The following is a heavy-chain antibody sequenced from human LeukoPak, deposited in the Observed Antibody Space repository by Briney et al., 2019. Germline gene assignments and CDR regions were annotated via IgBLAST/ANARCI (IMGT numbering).Heavy chain of an antibody. CDR3: ARGLDYYGDYFPFDY. Sequence: GASVKVSCKASGYTFTSYYMHWVRQAPGQGLEWMGIINPSGGSTSYAQKFQGRVTITADKSTSTAYMELSSLRSEDTAVYYCARGLDYYGDYFPFDYWGQGTLVTVSS. CDR1: GYTFTSYY. V-gene: IGHV1-46*01. J-gene: IGHJ4*02. CDR2: INPSGGST. D-gene: IGHD4-17*01.